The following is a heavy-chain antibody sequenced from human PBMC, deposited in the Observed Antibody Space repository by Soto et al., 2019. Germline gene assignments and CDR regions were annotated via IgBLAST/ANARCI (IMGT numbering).Heavy chain of an antibody. CDR3: ARQVEEAARHGYYYYMDV. J-gene: IGHJ6*03. Sequence: SETLSLTCTVSGGSISSYYWSWIRQPPGKGLEWIGYIYYSGSTNYNPSLKSRVTISVDTSKNQFSLKLSSVTAADTAVYYCARQVEEAARHGYYYYMDVWGKGTTVTVSS. CDR2: IYYSGST. D-gene: IGHD6-6*01. CDR1: GGSISSYY. V-gene: IGHV4-59*08.